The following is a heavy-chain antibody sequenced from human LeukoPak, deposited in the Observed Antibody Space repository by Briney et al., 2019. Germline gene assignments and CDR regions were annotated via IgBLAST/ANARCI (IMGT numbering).Heavy chain of an antibody. J-gene: IGHJ4*02. CDR1: GGSISSGDYY. V-gene: IGHV4-30-4*08. D-gene: IGHD5-12*01. CDR2: IYYSGST. CDR3: ARDAWVASRAGGYVI. Sequence: PSETLSLTCTVSGGSISSGDYYWSWIRQPPGKDLEWIGYIYYSGSTYYNTSLNSRDTISVATSKTQFSLKLCSITAADTSVYYCARDAWVASRAGGYVIWGQGTLVTVSS.